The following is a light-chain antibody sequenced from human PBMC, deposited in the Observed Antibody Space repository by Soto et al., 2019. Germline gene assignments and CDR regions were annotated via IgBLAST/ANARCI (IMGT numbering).Light chain of an antibody. J-gene: IGLJ1*01. CDR3: CSFGGSGYV. V-gene: IGLV2-23*02. CDR2: EVT. CDR1: TSDVGI. Sequence: QSALTQPASVSGFPGQSITISCSGTTSDVGIVSWYQHHPGKAPKLMIHEVTKRPSGVSDRFSGSKSGNSASLTISGLQAEDEADYFCCSFGGSGYVFGTGTQLTVL.